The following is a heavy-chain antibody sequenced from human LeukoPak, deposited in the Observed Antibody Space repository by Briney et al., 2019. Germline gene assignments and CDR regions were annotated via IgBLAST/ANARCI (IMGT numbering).Heavy chain of an antibody. V-gene: IGHV1-18*04. Sequence: APVKVSCKASGYTFTGYYMHWVRQAPGQGLEWMGWISAYNGNTNYAQKLQGRVTMTTDTSTSTAYMELRSLRSDDTAVYYCARNYGSGSYVWFDPWGQGTLVTVSS. CDR2: ISAYNGNT. D-gene: IGHD3-10*01. CDR1: GYTFTGYY. J-gene: IGHJ5*02. CDR3: ARNYGSGSYVWFDP.